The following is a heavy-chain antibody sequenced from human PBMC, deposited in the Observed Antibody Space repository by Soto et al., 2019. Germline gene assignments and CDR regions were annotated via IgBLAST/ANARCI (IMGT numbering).Heavy chain of an antibody. J-gene: IGHJ4*02. CDR1: GYTFTSYG. CDR3: ALRAPPIVGVTLFHS. V-gene: IGHV1-18*01. D-gene: IGHD1-26*01. CDR2: ISAYNGNT. Sequence: GASVKVSCKASGYTFTSYGISWVRQAPGQGREWMGWISAYNGNTNYAQKPQGRVTMTTDTSTSTAYMELRSLRSDDTATYYCALRAPPIVGVTLFHSWGQGTLVTVSS.